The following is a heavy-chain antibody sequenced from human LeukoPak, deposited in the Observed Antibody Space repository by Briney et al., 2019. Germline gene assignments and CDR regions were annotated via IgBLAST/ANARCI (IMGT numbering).Heavy chain of an antibody. V-gene: IGHV4-34*01. CDR2: INHSGST. Sequence: PSETLSLTCAVYGGSFSSYYWSWIRQPPGKGLEWIGEINHSGSTNYNPSLKSRVTISVDTSKNQFSLKLSSVTAADTAVYYCARSMVVITNWYFDLWGRGTLVTVSS. D-gene: IGHD3-22*01. CDR1: GGSFSSYY. J-gene: IGHJ2*01. CDR3: ARSMVVITNWYFDL.